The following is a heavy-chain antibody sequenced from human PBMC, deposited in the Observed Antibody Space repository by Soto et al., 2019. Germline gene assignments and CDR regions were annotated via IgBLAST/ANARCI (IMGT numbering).Heavy chain of an antibody. CDR1: GYTFSTYT. Sequence: QVQLVQSGAEVKKPGASVKVSCKASGYTFSTYTMHWVRQAPGQRFEWMGWVNAGNGDTRYSQKFQGRVTITRDTFATTGYMELRSLTSEDTAVYFCAGGSSHHDGFDMWGQGTKVTVSS. D-gene: IGHD3-10*01. CDR2: VNAGNGDT. V-gene: IGHV1-3*01. CDR3: AGGSSHHDGFDM. J-gene: IGHJ3*02.